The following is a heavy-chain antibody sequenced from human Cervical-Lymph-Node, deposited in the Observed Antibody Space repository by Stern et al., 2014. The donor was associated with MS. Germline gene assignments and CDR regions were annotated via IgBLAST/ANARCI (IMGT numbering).Heavy chain of an antibody. CDR2: ITAVFGTT. J-gene: IGHJ4*02. V-gene: IGHV1-69*06. D-gene: IGHD1-26*01. Sequence: VQLAESGAEVKQPGSSVKVSCKASGDTFSSYAINWVRQAPGQGHVWLGGITAVFGTTNYAQKFQGRVTITADKSTNTAYMELMTLRSEDTAVYYCARGGGLVGYFDYWGQGTLVSVSS. CDR1: GDTFSSYA. CDR3: ARGGGLVGYFDY.